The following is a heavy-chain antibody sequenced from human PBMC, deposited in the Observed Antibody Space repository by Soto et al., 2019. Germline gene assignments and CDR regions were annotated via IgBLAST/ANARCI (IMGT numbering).Heavy chain of an antibody. J-gene: IGHJ5*02. CDR3: ARFITHYIVVVPAAPSWFDP. D-gene: IGHD2-2*01. V-gene: IGHV1-18*01. Sequence: EASVKVSCKASGYTFTSYGMSWVRQAPGQGLEWIGWISTYNGNTNYAQKLQGRVTMTTDTSTSTAYMELRSLRSDDTAVYYCARFITHYIVVVPAAPSWFDPWGQGTLVTVSS. CDR2: ISTYNGNT. CDR1: GYTFTSYG.